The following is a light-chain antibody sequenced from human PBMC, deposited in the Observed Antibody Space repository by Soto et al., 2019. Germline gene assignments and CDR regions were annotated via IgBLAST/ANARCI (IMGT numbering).Light chain of an antibody. CDR2: TDD. CDR1: SSNIGSNT. CDR3: ASWDDSLKGVV. Sequence: QSVLTQPPSASGTPGQRVTISCSGSSSNIGSNTVTWYQQLPGTAPKLLISTDDQRPSGVPDRFSGSKSGSSASLAISGLQSQDEADYYCASWDDSLKGVVFGGGTKSPS. J-gene: IGLJ2*01. V-gene: IGLV1-44*01.